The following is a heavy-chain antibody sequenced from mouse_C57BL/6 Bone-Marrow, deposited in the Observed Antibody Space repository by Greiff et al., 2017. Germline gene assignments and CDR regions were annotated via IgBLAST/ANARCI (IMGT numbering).Heavy chain of an antibody. CDR1: GFTFSSYT. CDR3: ARHDPVDY. J-gene: IGHJ2*01. V-gene: IGHV5-9*01. CDR2: ISGGGGNT. Sequence: EVKVVESGGGLVKPGGSLKLSCAVSGFTFSSYTMSWVRLTPATRLERVATISGGGGNTYYPDSVKGRYTISIDNAKNTLYLQVSSLRAEDTALYYCARHDPVDYWGQGTTLTVSS.